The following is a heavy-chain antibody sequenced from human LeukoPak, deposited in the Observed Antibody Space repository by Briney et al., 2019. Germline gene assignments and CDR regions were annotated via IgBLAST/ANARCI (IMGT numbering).Heavy chain of an antibody. CDR1: GLTVSSNY. Sequence: GGSLRLSCAASGLTVSSNYMSWVRQAPGKGLEWVSVIYSGGSTYYADSVKGRFTISRDNSKNTLYLQMNSLRAEDTAVYYCARETSSRYFDNWGQGTLLTVSS. CDR3: ARETSSRYFDN. CDR2: IYSGGST. V-gene: IGHV3-53*01. J-gene: IGHJ4*02.